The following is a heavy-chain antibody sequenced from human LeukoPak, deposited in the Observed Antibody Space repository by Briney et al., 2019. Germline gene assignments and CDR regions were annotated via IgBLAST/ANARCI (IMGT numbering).Heavy chain of an antibody. CDR1: GFTFSSYS. D-gene: IGHD2/OR15-2a*01. CDR2: ISSSSSYI. J-gene: IGHJ4*02. V-gene: IGHV3-21*03. CDR3: TTVWGSMQGVSYYFDY. Sequence: GGSLRLSCAASGFTFSSYSMNWVRQAPGKGLEWVSSISSSSSYIYYADSVKGRFTISRDDSKKTLYLQMNSLKTEDTAVYYCTTVWGSMQGVSYYFDYWGQGTLVTVSS.